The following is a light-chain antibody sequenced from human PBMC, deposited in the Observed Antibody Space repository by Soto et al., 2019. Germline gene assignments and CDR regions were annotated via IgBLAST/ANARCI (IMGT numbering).Light chain of an antibody. V-gene: IGKV3D-20*02. J-gene: IGKJ5*01. CDR1: QSVSSSY. CDR2: GAS. Sequence: TQSPATLSVSPGESATLSCRASQSVSSSYLAWYQQKPGQAPRLLMYGASSRATGIPVRFSASGSGTDFTLTISRLEPEDFAVYYCQQRQYWPPITFGQGTRLEIK. CDR3: QQRQYWPPIT.